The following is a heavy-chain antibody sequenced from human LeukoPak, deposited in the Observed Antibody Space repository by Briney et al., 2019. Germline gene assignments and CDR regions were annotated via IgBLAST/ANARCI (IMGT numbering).Heavy chain of an antibody. CDR1: GFTFSSYS. J-gene: IGHJ4*02. D-gene: IGHD3-22*01. CDR2: ISSSSSYI. V-gene: IGHV3-21*01. CDR3: ARDYGSGYYYYFDY. Sequence: GGSLRLSCAASGFTFSSYSMNWVRQAPGKELEWVSSISSSSSYIYYADSVKGRFTISRDNAKNSLYLQMNSLRAEDTAVYYCARDYGSGYYYYFDYWGQGTLVTVSS.